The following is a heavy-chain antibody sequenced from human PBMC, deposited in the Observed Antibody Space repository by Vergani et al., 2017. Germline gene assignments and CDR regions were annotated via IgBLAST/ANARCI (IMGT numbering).Heavy chain of an antibody. CDR3: ARHSXVELLVKLGWIDP. CDR1: GASIRSSNYY. CDR2: IYYSGST. V-gene: IGHV4-39*01. Sequence: QLQLQESGPGLVKPSATLALTCSVSGASIRSSNYYWGWIRQPPGKGLEWIASIYYSGSTYYNPSLKSRVTISVDTSKKQFSLKLSSVTAADTAVYFCARHSXVELLVKLGWIDPWGQGILVTVSS. J-gene: IGHJ5*02. D-gene: IGHD6-19*01.